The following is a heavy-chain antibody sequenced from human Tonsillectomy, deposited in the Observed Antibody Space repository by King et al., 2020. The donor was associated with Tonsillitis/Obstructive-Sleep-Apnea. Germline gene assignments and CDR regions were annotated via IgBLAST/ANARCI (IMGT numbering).Heavy chain of an antibody. Sequence: VQLVESGAEVKKPGASVKVSCKASGYTFTGYYMHWVRQAPGQGLEWMGRINPNSGDTIYAQKFQGRVTMTRDTSISTAYMELSRLRSDDTAVYYCARDFGWLRRAYYYYCFMDVWGKGTTVTVSS. CDR2: INPNSGDT. V-gene: IGHV1-2*06. J-gene: IGHJ6*03. CDR1: GYTFTGYY. CDR3: ARDFGWLRRAYYYYCFMDV. D-gene: IGHD5-12*01.